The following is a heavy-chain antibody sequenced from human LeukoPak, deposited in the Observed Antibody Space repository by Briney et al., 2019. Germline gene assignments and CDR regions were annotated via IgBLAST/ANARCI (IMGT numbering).Heavy chain of an antibody. J-gene: IGHJ4*02. V-gene: IGHV4-39*01. CDR3: ARTVARPLWD. CDR2: IYYSGST. CDR1: GGSISSSSYY. Sequence: SETLSLTCTVSGGSISSSSYYWGWIRQPPWKGLEWIGSIYYSGSTYYNPSLKSRVTISVDTSKNQFSLKLSSVTAADTAVYYCARTVARPLWDWGQGTLVTVSS. D-gene: IGHD5-12*01.